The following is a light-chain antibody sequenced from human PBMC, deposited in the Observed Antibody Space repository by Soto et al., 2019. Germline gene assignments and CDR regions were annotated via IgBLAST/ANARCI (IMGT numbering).Light chain of an antibody. Sequence: DIPMTQSPSTLSASVGDRVTITCRASQNIGDWLAWYQQKPGKAPYLLIYDASILQDGVPSRFSGSGSGTEFTLTITSLQPDDLATYYCQQYSRSSWTFGQGTKVHIK. J-gene: IGKJ1*01. CDR3: QQYSRSSWT. CDR2: DAS. V-gene: IGKV1-5*01. CDR1: QNIGDW.